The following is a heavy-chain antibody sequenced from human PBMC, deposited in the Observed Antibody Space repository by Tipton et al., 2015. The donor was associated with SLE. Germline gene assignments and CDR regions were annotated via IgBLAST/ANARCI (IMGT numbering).Heavy chain of an antibody. CDR3: ARDVMGRTTTDRGTYQYYYYMDF. J-gene: IGHJ6*03. CDR2: IYYSGST. CDR1: GGSISSYY. V-gene: IGHV4-59*01. Sequence: TLSLTCTVSGGSISSYYWSWIRQPPGKGLEWIGYIYYSGSTNYNPSLKSRVTISVDTSKNEFSLKLSSVTAADTAVYYCARDVMGRTTTDRGTYQYYYYMDFWGKGTTVTVSS. D-gene: IGHD3-10*01.